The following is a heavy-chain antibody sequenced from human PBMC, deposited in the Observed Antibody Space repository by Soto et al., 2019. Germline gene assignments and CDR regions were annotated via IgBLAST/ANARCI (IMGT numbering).Heavy chain of an antibody. Sequence: EVQLVESGGGLVQPGGSLRLSCAASGFTVSSNYMSWVRQAPGKGLEWVSVIYSGGSTYYADSVKGRFTISRDNSKNTLYLQMNSRRAEDTAVYYCAREHDSGDYGTYYYYYYGMDVWGQGTTVTVSS. D-gene: IGHD4-17*01. CDR2: IYSGGST. V-gene: IGHV3-66*01. CDR1: GFTVSSNY. CDR3: AREHDSGDYGTYYYYYYGMDV. J-gene: IGHJ6*02.